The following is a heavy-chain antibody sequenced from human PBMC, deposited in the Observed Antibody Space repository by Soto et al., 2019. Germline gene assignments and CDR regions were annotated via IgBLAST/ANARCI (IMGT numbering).Heavy chain of an antibody. J-gene: IGHJ4*02. CDR3: ARAPRGNYGYPSYFDY. CDR2: IYHSGST. Sequence: PSETLSLTCTVSGGSISSYYWSWIRQPPGKGLEWIGYIYHSGSTYYNPSLKSRVTISVDTSKNQFSLKLSSVTAADTAVYYCARAPRGNYGYPSYFDYWGQGTLVTVSS. V-gene: IGHV4-59*01. CDR1: GGSISSYY. D-gene: IGHD3-10*01.